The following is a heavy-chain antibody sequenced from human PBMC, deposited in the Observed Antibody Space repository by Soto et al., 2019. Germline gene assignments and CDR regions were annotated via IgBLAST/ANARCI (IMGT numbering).Heavy chain of an antibody. Sequence: QVQLVESGGGMVQPGKSLRLSCAVSGFTFRTYDMHWVRQAPGRGLEWVAVVSYDATYQNYAESVKGRFTVSRDNSKNTRYLQMNSLRAEDTAVYYCAKVSISKSSAVTFDSWGRGTLVTVSS. V-gene: IGHV3-30*18. J-gene: IGHJ4*02. CDR3: AKVSISKSSAVTFDS. D-gene: IGHD2-15*01. CDR2: VSYDATYQ. CDR1: GFTFRTYD.